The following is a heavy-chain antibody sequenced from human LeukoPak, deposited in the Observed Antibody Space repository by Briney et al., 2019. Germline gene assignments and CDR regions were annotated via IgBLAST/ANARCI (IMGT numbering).Heavy chain of an antibody. CDR2: MSHNLGIA. CDR3: ARDPYYDFWSGYSDY. J-gene: IGHJ4*02. CDR1: GGTFTSYA. V-gene: IGHV1-69*04. Sequence: EASVKVSCKDSGGTFTSYAISWVRQAPGQGLEWMGRMSHNLGIANEAQKFQGRVTITADKSTSTAYMELSSLRSEDTAVYYCARDPYYDFWSGYSDYWGQGTLVTVSS. D-gene: IGHD3-3*01.